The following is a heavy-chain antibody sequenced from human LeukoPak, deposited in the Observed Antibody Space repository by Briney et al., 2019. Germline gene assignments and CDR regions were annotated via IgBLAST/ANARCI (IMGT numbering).Heavy chain of an antibody. Sequence: GASVKVSCKASRGTFSSYAIRWVRQAPGQGLEWMGRIIAMFTTANYAQKFQGRVTITADKSTSTAYMELSSLRSEDTAVYYCARSNGSVLVSPGAPIHYYYFYMDVWGKGTTVTVSS. CDR3: ARSNGSVLVSPGAPIHYYYFYMDV. D-gene: IGHD3-3*02. V-gene: IGHV1-69*06. CDR1: RGTFSSYA. CDR2: IIAMFTTA. J-gene: IGHJ6*03.